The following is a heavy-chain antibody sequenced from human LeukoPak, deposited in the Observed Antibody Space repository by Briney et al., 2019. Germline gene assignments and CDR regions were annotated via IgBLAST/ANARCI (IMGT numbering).Heavy chain of an antibody. CDR3: ARDGSNWSNDYYHGVDV. V-gene: IGHV4-59*02. Sequence: SETLSPTCTVSGDSVTTYYWSWIRQPPGKGLEWLGYVYYSGSATYNPSLKSRVTISVDTSKNQFSLRLSSVTAADTAVYYCARDGSNWSNDYYHGVDVWGQGTTVTVSS. CDR2: VYYSGSA. J-gene: IGHJ6*02. CDR1: GDSVTTYY. D-gene: IGHD4-11*01.